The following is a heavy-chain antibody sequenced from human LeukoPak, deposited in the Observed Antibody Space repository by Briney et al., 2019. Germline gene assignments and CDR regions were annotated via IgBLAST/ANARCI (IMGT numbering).Heavy chain of an antibody. J-gene: IGHJ4*02. CDR1: GDTFTSHY. D-gene: IGHD3-10*01. V-gene: IGHV1-46*01. CDR2: INPSSGGT. Sequence: ASVKVSCKASGDTFTSHYMHWVRQAPGQGLEWMGIINPSSGGTSYTQKFQGRVTMTRDTSTRTVYVELSSLRSEDSAVYYCAREPRPPGSVNYGPGFDYWGQGSLVTVSS. CDR3: AREPRPPGSVNYGPGFDY.